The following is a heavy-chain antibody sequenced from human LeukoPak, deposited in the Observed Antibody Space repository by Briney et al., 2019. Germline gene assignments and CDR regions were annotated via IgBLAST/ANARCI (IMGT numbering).Heavy chain of an antibody. V-gene: IGHV4-34*01. CDR1: GGSFSGYY. Sequence: SETLSLTCAVYGGSFSGYYWGWIRQPPGKGLEWIGSIYYSGRTYYNPSLKGRVTISVDTSKNQFSLKLSSVTAADTAVYYCARVIDSSGYPPYFDYWGQGTLVTVSS. CDR2: IYYSGRT. D-gene: IGHD3-22*01. CDR3: ARVIDSSGYPPYFDY. J-gene: IGHJ4*02.